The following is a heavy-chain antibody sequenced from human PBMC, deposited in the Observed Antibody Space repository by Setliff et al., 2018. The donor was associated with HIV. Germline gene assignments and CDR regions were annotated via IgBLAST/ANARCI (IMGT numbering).Heavy chain of an antibody. CDR3: ARHRKYDYFLTAYFDS. CDR2: IYITEDT. Sequence: RWIWQSAGKGLERIGHIYITEDTDYNTSPKSRVTISVDTSKNQFPLTLTSVTATVTAVYYCARHRKYDYFLTAYFDSLGQGALVTVSS. D-gene: IGHD4-17*01. J-gene: IGHJ4*02. V-gene: IGHV4-61*09.